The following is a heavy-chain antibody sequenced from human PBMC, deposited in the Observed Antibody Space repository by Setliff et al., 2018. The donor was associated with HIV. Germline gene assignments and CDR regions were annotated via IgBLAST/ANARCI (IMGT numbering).Heavy chain of an antibody. J-gene: IGHJ4*02. Sequence: SETLSLTCTVSGDSSSSYYCNWIRQPAGKGLEWIGHMYISGSTNYNPSLKSRVTMSLDTSKNQFSLKLSSVTATDTAVYYCARDAGPHYGSGPPLEYWGQGIQVTVSS. CDR2: MYISGST. CDR3: ARDAGPHYGSGPPLEY. CDR1: GDSSSSYY. V-gene: IGHV4-4*07. D-gene: IGHD3-10*01.